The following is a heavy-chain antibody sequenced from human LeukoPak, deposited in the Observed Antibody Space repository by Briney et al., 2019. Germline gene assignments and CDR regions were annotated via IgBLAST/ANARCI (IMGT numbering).Heavy chain of an antibody. CDR2: INPNSGGT. J-gene: IGHJ3*02. V-gene: IGHV1-2*02. D-gene: IGHD3-3*01. CDR3: ARDYYDFWSGYYAFDI. CDR1: GCTFTGYY. Sequence: ASVKVSCKASGCTFTGYYMHWVRQAPGQGLEWMGWINPNSGGTNYAQKFQGRVTMTRDTSISTAYMELSRLRSDDTAVYYCARDYYDFWSGYYAFDIWGQGTMVTVSS.